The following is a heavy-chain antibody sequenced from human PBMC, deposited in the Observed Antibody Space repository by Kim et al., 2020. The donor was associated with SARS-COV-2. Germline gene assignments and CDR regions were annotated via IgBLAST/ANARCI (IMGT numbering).Heavy chain of an antibody. CDR2: ISSSSSYI. D-gene: IGHD6-13*01. Sequence: GGSLRLSCAASGFTFSSYSMNWVRQAPGKGLEWVSSISSSSSYIYYADSVKGRFTISRDNAKNSLYLQMNSLRAEDTAVYYCASIAAAGVETYYYYGRDVWGQGTTVTVSS. J-gene: IGHJ6*02. CDR3: ASIAAAGVETYYYYGRDV. V-gene: IGHV3-21*01. CDR1: GFTFSSYS.